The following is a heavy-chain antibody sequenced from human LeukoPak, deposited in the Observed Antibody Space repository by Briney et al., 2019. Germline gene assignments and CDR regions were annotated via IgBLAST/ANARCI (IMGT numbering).Heavy chain of an antibody. J-gene: IGHJ4*02. V-gene: IGHV3-30-3*01. CDR2: ISYDGSNK. Sequence: GRSLRLSCAASGFTFSSYAMHWVRQAPGKGLEWVAVISYDGSNKYYADSVKGRFTISRDNSKNTLYLQMNSLRADDTAVYYCARDRFHGVAVAGDYFDYWGQGTLVTVSS. D-gene: IGHD6-19*01. CDR3: ARDRFHGVAVAGDYFDY. CDR1: GFTFSSYA.